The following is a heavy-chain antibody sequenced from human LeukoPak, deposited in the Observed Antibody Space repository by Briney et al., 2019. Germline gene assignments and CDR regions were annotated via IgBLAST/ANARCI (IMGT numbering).Heavy chain of an antibody. Sequence: GGSLRLSCAASGFTFSSYWMSWVRQAPGKGLEWVSAISGSGGSTYYADSVKGRFTISRDNSKNTLYLQMNSLRAEDTAVYYCAKGLVRFLEWAYYFDYWGQGTLVTVSS. D-gene: IGHD3-3*01. CDR1: GFTFSSYW. J-gene: IGHJ4*02. V-gene: IGHV3-23*01. CDR2: ISGSGGST. CDR3: AKGLVRFLEWAYYFDY.